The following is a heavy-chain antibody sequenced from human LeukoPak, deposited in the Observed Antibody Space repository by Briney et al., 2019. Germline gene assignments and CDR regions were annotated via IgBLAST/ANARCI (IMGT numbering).Heavy chain of an antibody. V-gene: IGHV4-59*01. CDR3: ARWADCSNISCRKGFDY. CDR1: GGSISSYC. Sequence: SETLSLTCTVSGGSISSYCWIWIRQPPGKGLEWIGYIYYSGSTSYNPSLKSRVTISVDTSKNQFSLNLSSVTAADTAVYYCARWADCSNISCRKGFDYWGQGTLVTVSS. J-gene: IGHJ4*02. D-gene: IGHD2-2*01. CDR2: IYYSGST.